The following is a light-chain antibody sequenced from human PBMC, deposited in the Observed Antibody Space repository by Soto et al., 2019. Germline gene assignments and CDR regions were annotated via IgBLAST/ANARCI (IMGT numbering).Light chain of an antibody. Sequence: EILLTQSPGTLSLSRGERATLSCRASQNIGISYLAWYQQKPGRPPRLLIYAASTRATGVPDRFSGTGSGTDFTLAISRLEPEDFAVYYCQQYGNSPLITLGQGTRLEIK. CDR3: QQYGNSPLIT. CDR1: QNIGISY. CDR2: AAS. J-gene: IGKJ5*01. V-gene: IGKV3-20*01.